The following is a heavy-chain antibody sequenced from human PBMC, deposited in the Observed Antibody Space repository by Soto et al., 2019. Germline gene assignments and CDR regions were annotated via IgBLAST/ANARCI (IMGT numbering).Heavy chain of an antibody. J-gene: IGHJ6*02. Sequence: SETLSITCAVYGGSFSGYYWSWIRQPPGKGLEWIGEINHSGSTNYNPSLKSRVTISVDTSKNQFSLKLSSVTAADTAVYYCASVMANYYYYGMDVWGQGTTVTVSS. V-gene: IGHV4-34*01. D-gene: IGHD2-8*01. CDR2: INHSGST. CDR1: GGSFSGYY. CDR3: ASVMANYYYYGMDV.